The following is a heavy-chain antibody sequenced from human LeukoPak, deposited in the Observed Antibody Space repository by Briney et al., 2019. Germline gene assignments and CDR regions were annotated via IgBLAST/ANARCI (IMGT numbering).Heavy chain of an antibody. D-gene: IGHD1-14*01. CDR2: ISYDGSNK. J-gene: IGHJ4*02. V-gene: IGHV3-30*19. CDR1: GFTFSIVG. CDR3: ARFGIHFDY. Sequence: GGSLRLSCAASGFTFSIVGMHGVCQAPGKGLEWVPVISYDGSNKYYADSVKGRFTISRDNSKNTLHLQLSILRAEDTAVYYCARFGIHFDYWGQGTLVTVSS.